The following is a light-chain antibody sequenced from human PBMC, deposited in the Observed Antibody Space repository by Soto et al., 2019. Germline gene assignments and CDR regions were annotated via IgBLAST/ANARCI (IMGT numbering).Light chain of an antibody. Sequence: EIVLTQSPATLSLSPGERATLSCRASQSVSSYLAWYQQKPGQAPRLLIYDASNRATGIPARFSGSGSGTDFTLTISSLVPEDFAVYYCQQRNIWLTFGGGTKVEIK. CDR2: DAS. CDR3: QQRNIWLT. J-gene: IGKJ4*01. V-gene: IGKV3-11*01. CDR1: QSVSSY.